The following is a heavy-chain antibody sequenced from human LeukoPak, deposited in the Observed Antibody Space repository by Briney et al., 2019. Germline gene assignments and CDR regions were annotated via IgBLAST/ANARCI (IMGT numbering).Heavy chain of an antibody. D-gene: IGHD5-12*01. V-gene: IGHV5-51*01. CDR2: IYPGDSDT. CDR3: ARQRGYSGYVQDFDY. J-gene: IGHJ4*02. CDR1: GYSFTSYW. Sequence: GESLKISCKGSGYSFTSYWIGWVRQMPGKGLEWMRIIYPGDSDTRYSPSFQGQVTISADKSISTAYLQWSSLKASDTAMYYCARQRGYSGYVQDFDYWGQGTLVTVSS.